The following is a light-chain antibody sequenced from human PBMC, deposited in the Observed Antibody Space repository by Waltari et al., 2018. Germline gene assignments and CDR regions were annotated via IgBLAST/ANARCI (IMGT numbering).Light chain of an antibody. V-gene: IGKV1-NL1*01. CDR2: AAS. J-gene: IGKJ1*01. Sequence: DIQMTQSPSSLSASVGDRVTITCRASQGISNSLAWYQQKPGKAPKLLLYAASRLESGVPSRFSGSGSGTDYTLTISSLQPEDFATYYCQQYYSTPYVTFGQGTKVEIK. CDR3: QQYYSTPYVT. CDR1: QGISNS.